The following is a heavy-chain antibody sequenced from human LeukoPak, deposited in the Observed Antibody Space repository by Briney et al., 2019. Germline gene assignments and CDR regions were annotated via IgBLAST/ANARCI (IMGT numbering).Heavy chain of an antibody. CDR3: ARDYCSGGSCYGYAFDY. Sequence: GGSLRLSCAASGFTFSSYSMTWVRQAPGKGLEWVSSISSSSSYIYYADSVKGRFTISRDNAKNSLYLQMNSLRAEDTAVYYCARDYCSGGSCYGYAFDYWGQGTLVTVSS. CDR1: GFTFSSYS. J-gene: IGHJ4*02. CDR2: ISSSSSYI. D-gene: IGHD2-15*01. V-gene: IGHV3-21*01.